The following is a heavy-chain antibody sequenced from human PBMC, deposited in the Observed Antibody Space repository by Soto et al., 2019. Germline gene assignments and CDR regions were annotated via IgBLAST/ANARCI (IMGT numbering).Heavy chain of an antibody. Sequence: PSETLSLTCTVSGDSIGSYYWTWIRQPPGKGLEWIGFIYYSGSTNYNPSLKSRVTISLETSKNQFALKLNSVTAADTALYYCARDGWFSALRIPFGLDVWGQGTTVTVSS. CDR3: ARDGWFSALRIPFGLDV. J-gene: IGHJ6*02. CDR2: IYYSGST. CDR1: GDSIGSYY. D-gene: IGHD3-3*01. V-gene: IGHV4-59*01.